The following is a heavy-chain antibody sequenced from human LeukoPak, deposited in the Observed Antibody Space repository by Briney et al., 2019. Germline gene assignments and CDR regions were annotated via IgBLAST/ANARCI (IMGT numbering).Heavy chain of an antibody. J-gene: IGHJ4*02. CDR1: GFTFSSYG. D-gene: IGHD6-19*01. CDR3: AKVGIAVAFDY. V-gene: IGHV3-30*18. Sequence: PGRSLRLSCAASGFTFSSYGMHWVRRAPGKGLEWVAVISYEGSNKYYADSVKGRFTISRDNSKNTLYLQMNSLRADDTAVYYCAKVGIAVAFDYWGQGTLVTVSS. CDR2: ISYEGSNK.